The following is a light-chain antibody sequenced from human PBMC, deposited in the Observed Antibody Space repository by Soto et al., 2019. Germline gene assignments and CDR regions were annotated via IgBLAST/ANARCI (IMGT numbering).Light chain of an antibody. CDR3: QQYDKSPLT. J-gene: IGKJ3*01. CDR1: QSVSSSY. Sequence: EIVLTQSPGTLSLSPGERATLSCRASQSVSSSYLAWYQQKPGQAPRLLIYGASSRATGTPDRFSGSGSGTDFTLTISGLESEDVAVYYCQQYDKSPLTFGPGTKVDIK. V-gene: IGKV3-20*01. CDR2: GAS.